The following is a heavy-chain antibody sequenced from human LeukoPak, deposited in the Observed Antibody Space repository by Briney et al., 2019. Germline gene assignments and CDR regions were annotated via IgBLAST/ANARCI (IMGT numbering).Heavy chain of an antibody. CDR2: LFTGGGRT. J-gene: IGHJ4*02. CDR1: GFTFNNYL. Sequence: PGGSLRLSCAASGFTFNNYLMSWVRQAPGKGLEWVSVLFTGGGRTLYADSVKGRFTISGDTSRTTLYLQMNSLRAEDTAVYYCAKNSGGTCYSHLDYWGQGTLVTVSS. CDR3: AKNSGGTCYSHLDY. D-gene: IGHD2-15*01. V-gene: IGHV3-23*01.